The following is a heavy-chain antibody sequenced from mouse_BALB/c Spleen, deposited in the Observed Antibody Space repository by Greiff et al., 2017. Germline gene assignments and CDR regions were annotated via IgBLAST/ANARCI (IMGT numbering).Heavy chain of an antibody. CDR3: ARRGYGNYLDY. Sequence: VQLQQSGAELMKPGASVKISCKATGYTFSSYWIEWVKQRPGHGLEWIGEILPGSGSTNYNEKFKGKATFTADTSSNTAYMQLSSLTSEDSAVYYCARRGYGNYLDYWGQGATLTVSS. CDR1: GYTFSSYW. J-gene: IGHJ2*01. CDR2: ILPGSGST. D-gene: IGHD2-1*01. V-gene: IGHV1-9*01.